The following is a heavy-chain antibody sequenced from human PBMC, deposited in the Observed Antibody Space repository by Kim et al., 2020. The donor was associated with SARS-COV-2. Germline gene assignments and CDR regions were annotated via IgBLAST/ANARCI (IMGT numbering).Heavy chain of an antibody. J-gene: IGHJ3*02. V-gene: IGHV4-31*03. D-gene: IGHD3-22*01. CDR2: IYYSGST. Sequence: SETLSLTCTVSGGSISSGGYYWSWIRQHPGKGLEWIGYIYYSGSTYYNPSLKSRVTISVDTSKNQFSLKLSSVTAADTAVYYCARDREEGSTMIVVRTFDIWGQGTMVTVSS. CDR3: ARDREEGSTMIVVRTFDI. CDR1: GGSISSGGYY.